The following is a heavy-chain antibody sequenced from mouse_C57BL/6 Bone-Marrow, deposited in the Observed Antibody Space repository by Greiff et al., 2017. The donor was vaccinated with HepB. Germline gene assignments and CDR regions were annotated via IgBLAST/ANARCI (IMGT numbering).Heavy chain of an antibody. CDR3: AREIRRYYAMDY. Sequence: EVQLQQSGPVLVKPGASVKMSCKASGYTFTDYYMNWVKQSHGKSLEWIGVINPYNGGTSYNQKFKGKATLTVDKSSSTAYMELNSLTSEDSAVYYCAREIRRYYAMDYWGQGTSVTVSS. D-gene: IGHD2-12*01. V-gene: IGHV1-19*01. CDR1: GYTFTDYY. CDR2: INPYNGGT. J-gene: IGHJ4*01.